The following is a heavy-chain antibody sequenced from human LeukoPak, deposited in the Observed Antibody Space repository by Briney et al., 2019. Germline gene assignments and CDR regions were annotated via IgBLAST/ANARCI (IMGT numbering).Heavy chain of an antibody. CDR1: GFTFSSYA. CDR2: ISYDGSNK. D-gene: IGHD4-23*01. J-gene: IGHJ6*02. CDR3: ARDETVTTLVSYYYYGMDV. V-gene: IGHV3-30-3*01. Sequence: PGGSLRLSCAASGFTFSSYAMHWVRQAPGKGLEWVAVISYDGSNKYYADSVKGRFTISRESAKNSLYLQMNSLRAEDTAVYYCARDETVTTLVSYYYYGMDVWGQGTTVTVSS.